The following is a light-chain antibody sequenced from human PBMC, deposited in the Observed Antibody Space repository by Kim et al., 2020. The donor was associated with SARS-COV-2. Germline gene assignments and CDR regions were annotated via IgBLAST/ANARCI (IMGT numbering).Light chain of an antibody. CDR3: QAWDSSTGVV. CDR1: KLGNKY. Sequence: SYELTQPPSVSVSPGKTASITCSGDKLGNKYACWYQQKPGQSPVLVIYQDSKRPSGIPERFSGSNSGNTATLTISGTQAMDEADYYCQAWDSSTGVVFGGGTQLTVL. V-gene: IGLV3-1*01. J-gene: IGLJ2*01. CDR2: QDS.